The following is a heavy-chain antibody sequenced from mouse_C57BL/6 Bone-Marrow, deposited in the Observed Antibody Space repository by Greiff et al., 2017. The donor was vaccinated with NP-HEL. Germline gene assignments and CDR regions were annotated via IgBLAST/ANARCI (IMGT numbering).Heavy chain of an antibody. CDR1: GFTFSSYG. J-gene: IGHJ3*01. CDR3: ARHFSYDSWFAY. CDR2: ISSGCSYT. V-gene: IGHV5-6*01. D-gene: IGHD2-4*01. Sequence: EVQGVESGGDLVKPGGSLKLSCAASGFTFSSYGMSWVRQTPDKRLEWVATISSGCSYTYYPDRVKGRFTISRDHAKNTLYLQMSSLKSEDTAMYYCARHFSYDSWFAYWGQGTLVTVSA.